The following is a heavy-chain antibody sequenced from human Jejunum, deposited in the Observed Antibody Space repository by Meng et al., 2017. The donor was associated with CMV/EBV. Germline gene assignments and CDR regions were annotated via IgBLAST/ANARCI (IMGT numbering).Heavy chain of an antibody. Sequence: QITLKESGPTLVKPTQTLTLTCTFSGFSLTSSGVAVGWFRQPPGKALEWLALIYWDGDERYRPSLKTRLAITKDTSKNQVVLTMTNVDPVDTATYFCARGYGASWFDNWGQGTLVTVSS. J-gene: IGHJ4*02. V-gene: IGHV2-5*02. CDR2: IYWDGDE. CDR1: GFSLTSSGVA. CDR3: ARGYGASWFDN. D-gene: IGHD3-10*01.